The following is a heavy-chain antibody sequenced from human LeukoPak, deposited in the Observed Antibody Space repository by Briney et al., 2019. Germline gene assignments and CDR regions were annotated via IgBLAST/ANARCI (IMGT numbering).Heavy chain of an antibody. J-gene: IGHJ6*02. V-gene: IGHV1-18*01. CDR3: ARGPPYGSGSYYSGMDV. CDR2: ISAYNGDT. CDR1: DDTFNSYG. D-gene: IGHD3-10*01. Sequence: GASVKVSCKASDDTFNSYGISWVRQAPGQGLEWMGWISAYNGDTKSAQKFQDRVTLTTDTSTSTAYMDLRSLRSDDTAVYYCARGPPYGSGSYYSGMDVWGQGTTVTVSS.